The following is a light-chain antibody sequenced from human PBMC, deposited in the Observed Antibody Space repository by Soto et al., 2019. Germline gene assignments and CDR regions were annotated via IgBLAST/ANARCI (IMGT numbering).Light chain of an antibody. CDR3: QQYYSTLF. CDR2: WAS. J-gene: IGKJ3*01. V-gene: IGKV4-1*01. Sequence: DIVMTQSPDSLAVSLGERATINGKSSQSVLYSSNNKNYLAWYQQKPGPPPKLLIYWASTRESGVPDRFSGCGSGTDFTLTIRSMQAEDVAVYYCQQYYSTLFFGPGTKVDIK. CDR1: QSVLYSSNNKNY.